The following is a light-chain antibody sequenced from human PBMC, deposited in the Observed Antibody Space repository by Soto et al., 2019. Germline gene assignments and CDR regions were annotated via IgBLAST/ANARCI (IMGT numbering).Light chain of an antibody. J-gene: IGKJ1*01. CDR3: QQYGSSR. CDR2: GAS. Sequence: EIVLTQSPGTLSLSPGERATLSCRASQSVSSSYLAWYQQKPGQAPRLLIYGASSRATGIPDRFSGSGSGTDFTLTISRLEPEDFELYYCQQYGSSRFGQGTKVEIK. V-gene: IGKV3-20*01. CDR1: QSVSSSY.